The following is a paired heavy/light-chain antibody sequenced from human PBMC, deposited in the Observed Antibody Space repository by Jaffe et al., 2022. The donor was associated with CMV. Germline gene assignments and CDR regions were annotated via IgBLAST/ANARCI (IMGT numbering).Heavy chain of an antibody. D-gene: IGHD5-12*01. Sequence: EVQLVESGGGLVQPGGSLKVSCVASGFALSGSSIHWVRQASGKGLEWVGRIRTRANNYATEYTASVKGRFTISRHDSENTVYLHMDSLKTEDTAVYYCTRDALGSGYDLGLYWGQGTRVTVSS. V-gene: IGHV3-73*02. J-gene: IGHJ4*02. CDR1: GFALSGSS. CDR3: TRDALGSGYDLGLY. CDR2: IRTRANNYAT.
Light chain of an antibody. CDR2: AAS. CDR3: QQYDDHPLT. J-gene: IGKJ4*01. CDR1: HDITTS. V-gene: IGKV1-33*01. Sequence: DIQLTQSPSSLSAFVGDRVTITCQASHDITTSLNWFQHKPGRAPKLLIHAASSLETGVPSRFRGSGSGTQFTFTITSLQLEDSATYYCQQYDDHPLTFGGGTKVDIK.